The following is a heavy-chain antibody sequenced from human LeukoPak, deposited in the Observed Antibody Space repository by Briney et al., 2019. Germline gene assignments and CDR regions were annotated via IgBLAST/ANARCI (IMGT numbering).Heavy chain of an antibody. CDR1: GFTFSSYW. CDR2: IKQDGSEK. D-gene: IGHD3-3*01. V-gene: IGHV3-7*01. Sequence: GGSLRLSCAASGFTFSSYWMSWVRQAPGKGLEWAANIKQDGSEKYYVDSVKGRFTISRDNAKNSLYLQMNSLRAEDTAVYYCARAPSQYDFWSGYLLGYWGQGTLVTVSS. CDR3: ARAPSQYDFWSGYLLGY. J-gene: IGHJ4*02.